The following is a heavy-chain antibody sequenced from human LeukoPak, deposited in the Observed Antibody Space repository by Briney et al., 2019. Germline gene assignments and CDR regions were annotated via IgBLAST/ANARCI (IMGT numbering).Heavy chain of an antibody. Sequence: ASVKASCKASGYTLTGYYMHWVRQAPGQGLEWMGWINPNSGGTNYAQKFQGRVTMTRDTSISTAYMGLSRLRSDDTAVYYCARDSNWNSDYWGQGTLVTVSS. V-gene: IGHV1-2*02. D-gene: IGHD1-1*01. CDR2: INPNSGGT. CDR1: GYTLTGYY. CDR3: ARDSNWNSDY. J-gene: IGHJ4*02.